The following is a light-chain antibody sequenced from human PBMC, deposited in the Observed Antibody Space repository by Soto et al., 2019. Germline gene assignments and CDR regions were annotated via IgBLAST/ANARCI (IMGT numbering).Light chain of an antibody. CDR3: SSYTSSSILV. Sequence: QSALTQPASVSGSPGQSSTISCTGTSSDVGGYNYVSWYQQHPGKAPKLMIYDVSNRPSGVSNRFSGSKSGNTASLTISGLQAEDEADYYCSSYTSSSILVFGGGTKVTVL. CDR2: DVS. V-gene: IGLV2-14*01. CDR1: SSDVGGYNY. J-gene: IGLJ2*01.